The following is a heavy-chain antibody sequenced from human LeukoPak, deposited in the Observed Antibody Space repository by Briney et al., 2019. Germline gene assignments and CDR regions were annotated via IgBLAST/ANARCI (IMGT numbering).Heavy chain of an antibody. V-gene: IGHV4-39*01. CDR1: GGSISNIEYY. J-gene: IGHJ4*02. D-gene: IGHD3-10*01. CDR3: ARYVVYGSGKYYFDY. Sequence: SETLSLTCTVCGGSISNIEYYWNWIRQPPGKELEWIASINYGGTTYYNPSLKSRVAISVDTSKNQLSLRLSSVTAADRAVYLCARYVVYGSGKYYFDYWGQGSLVTVSS. CDR2: INYGGTT.